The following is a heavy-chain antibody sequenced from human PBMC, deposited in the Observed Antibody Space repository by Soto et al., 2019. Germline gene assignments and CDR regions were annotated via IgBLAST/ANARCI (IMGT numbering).Heavy chain of an antibody. V-gene: IGHV4-31*03. CDR3: AGSVFP. CDR2: IYYSGST. Sequence: QVQLQESGPGLVKPSQTLSLTCTVSGGSISSGGYYWTWIRQHPGKGLEWIGYIYYSGSTYYNPSLQSRVIISGDTSNYQSPLELRSVTAADSAVYYCAGSVFPWGQGTLVTVSS. J-gene: IGHJ5*02. CDR1: GGSISSGGYY.